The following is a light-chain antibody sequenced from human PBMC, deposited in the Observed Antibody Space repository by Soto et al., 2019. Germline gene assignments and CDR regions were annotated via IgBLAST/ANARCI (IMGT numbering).Light chain of an antibody. J-gene: IGLJ2*01. Sequence: QSALTQPPSASGSPGQSVTISCTGTRSDVGGYNYVSWYQQHPGKAPKLMIYEVSKRPSGVPDRFSGSKSGNTASLTVSGLKAEDEADYYCSSYARSNNYVVFGGGTKLTVL. CDR1: RSDVGGYNY. V-gene: IGLV2-8*01. CDR2: EVS. CDR3: SSYARSNNYVV.